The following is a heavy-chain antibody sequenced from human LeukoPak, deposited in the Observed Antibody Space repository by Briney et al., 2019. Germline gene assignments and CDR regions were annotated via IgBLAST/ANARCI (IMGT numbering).Heavy chain of an antibody. CDR3: ANKYGSGTLRVDY. Sequence: PGGSLRLSCAASGFTFSSYSMGWVRQAPGKGLEWVSSISSDSSYISYADSLKGRFTISRDNAQNSLYLQMNSLTAEDTAVYYCANKYGSGTLRVDYWGQGTLVTVSS. CDR1: GFTFSSYS. CDR2: ISSDSSYI. D-gene: IGHD3-10*01. J-gene: IGHJ4*02. V-gene: IGHV3-21*01.